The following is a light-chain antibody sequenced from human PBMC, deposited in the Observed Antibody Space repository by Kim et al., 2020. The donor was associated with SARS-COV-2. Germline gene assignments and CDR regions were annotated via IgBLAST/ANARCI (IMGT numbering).Light chain of an antibody. CDR1: SGSIASNY. J-gene: IGLJ2*01. CDR3: QSYDSSNVV. CDR2: EDN. Sequence: GKTVTSSCTRSSGSIASNYGQWNQQRPGSAPTTVIYEDNQRPSGVPDRFSGSIDSSSNSASLTISGLKTEDEADYYCQSYDSSNVVFGGGTQLTVL. V-gene: IGLV6-57*03.